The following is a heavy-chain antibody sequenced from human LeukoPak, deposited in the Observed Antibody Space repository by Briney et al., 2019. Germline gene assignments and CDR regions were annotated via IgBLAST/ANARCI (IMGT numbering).Heavy chain of an antibody. Sequence: PGGSLRLSCAASGFTVSSNYMTWVRQAPGKGLEWVSVIYGDGSTYYPDSVKGRFAISRDNSKNTLYLQMNSLSAEDTAVYYCARGDWGYWGQGTLVTVSS. J-gene: IGHJ4*02. V-gene: IGHV3-53*01. CDR3: ARGDWGY. CDR2: IYGDGST. D-gene: IGHD3/OR15-3a*01. CDR1: GFTVSSNY.